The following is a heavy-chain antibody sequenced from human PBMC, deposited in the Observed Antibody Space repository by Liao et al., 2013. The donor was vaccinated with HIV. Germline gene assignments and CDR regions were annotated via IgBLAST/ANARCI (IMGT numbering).Heavy chain of an antibody. D-gene: IGHD2-15*01. CDR3: ARSMLLRPNWFDP. CDR1: GGSISSYY. Sequence: QVQLQQWGAGLLKPSETLSLTCTVSGGSISSYYWSWIRQPPGKGLEWIGEINHSGSTNYNPSLKSRVTISVDTSKNQFSLKLNSVTAADTAVYYCARSMLLRPNWFDPWGQGTLVTVSS. CDR2: INHSGST. V-gene: IGHV4-34*01. J-gene: IGHJ5*02.